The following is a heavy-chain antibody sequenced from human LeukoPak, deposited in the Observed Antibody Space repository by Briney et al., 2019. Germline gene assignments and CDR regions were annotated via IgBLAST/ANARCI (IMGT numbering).Heavy chain of an antibody. Sequence: ASVKVSCKASGYTFTGYYMHWVRQAPGQGLEWMGWINPNSGGTKYAQKFQGRVTLTTDTSTSTAYMELRSLRADDTAVYYCARNAVLWFGENGICDYWGQGTLVTVSS. J-gene: IGHJ4*02. CDR2: INPNSGGT. V-gene: IGHV1-2*02. CDR1: GYTFTGYY. D-gene: IGHD3-10*01. CDR3: ARNAVLWFGENGICDY.